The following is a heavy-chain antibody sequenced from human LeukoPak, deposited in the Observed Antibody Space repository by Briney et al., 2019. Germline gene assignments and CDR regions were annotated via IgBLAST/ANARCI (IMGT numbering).Heavy chain of an antibody. CDR2: INHSGST. CDR1: GGSFSGYY. J-gene: IGHJ3*02. V-gene: IGHV4-34*01. CDR3: ARADEFNAFDI. Sequence: SETLSLTCAVYGGSFSGYYWSWIRQPPGKGLEWIGEINHSGSTNYNPSLKSRVTISVDTSKNQFSLKLSSVTAADTAVYYCARADEFNAFDIWGQGTMVTVSS.